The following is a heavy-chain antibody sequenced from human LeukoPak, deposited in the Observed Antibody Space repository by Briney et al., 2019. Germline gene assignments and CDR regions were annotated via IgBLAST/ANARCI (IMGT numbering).Heavy chain of an antibody. V-gene: IGHV3-66*01. J-gene: IGHJ4*02. CDR1: GFTFSRYS. D-gene: IGHD4-17*01. CDR3: ARVDYGDYGFDY. Sequence: GGSLRLSCAASGFTFSRYSMNWVRQAPGKGLEWVSVIYSGGSTYYADSVKGRFIISRDNSKNTLYLQMNSLRAEDTAVYYCARVDYGDYGFDYWGQGTLVTVSS. CDR2: IYSGGST.